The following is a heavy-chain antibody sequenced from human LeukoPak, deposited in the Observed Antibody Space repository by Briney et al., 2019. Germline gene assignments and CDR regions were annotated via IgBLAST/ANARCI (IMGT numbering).Heavy chain of an antibody. D-gene: IGHD3-22*01. Sequence: ASVKVSCKASGYTFTGYYMHWVRQAPGQGLEWMGWISAYNGNTNYAQKLQGRVTMTTDTSTSTAYMELRSLRSDDTAVYYCARDSSHYYDSSGEFDYWGQGTLVTVSS. V-gene: IGHV1-18*04. CDR2: ISAYNGNT. CDR3: ARDSSHYYDSSGEFDY. J-gene: IGHJ4*02. CDR1: GYTFTGYY.